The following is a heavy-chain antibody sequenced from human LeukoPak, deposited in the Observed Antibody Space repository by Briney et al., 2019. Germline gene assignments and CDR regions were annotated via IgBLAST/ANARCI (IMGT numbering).Heavy chain of an antibody. CDR2: ISGNRDIT. Sequence: GGSLRLSCAASGFTFSNYAMSWVRQAPGKGLEWVSAISGNRDITYYTDSVKGRFTISRDNSKNTLYLQMNSLRAEDTAIYYCAKVTEGDMITYGGLDYWGQGTLVTVSS. J-gene: IGHJ4*02. CDR1: GFTFSNYA. CDR3: AKVTEGDMITYGGLDY. D-gene: IGHD3-16*01. V-gene: IGHV3-23*01.